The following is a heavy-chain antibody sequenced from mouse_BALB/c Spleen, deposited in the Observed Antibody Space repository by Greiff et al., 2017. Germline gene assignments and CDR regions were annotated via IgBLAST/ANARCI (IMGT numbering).Heavy chain of an antibody. CDR3: AREGNYYGSWFAY. V-gene: IGHV5-6-5*01. Sequence: EGKVVESGGGLVKPGGSLKLSCAASGFTFSSYAMSWVRQTPEKRLEWVASISSGGSTYYPDSVKGRFTISRDNARNILYLQMSSLRSEDTAMYYCAREGNYYGSWFAYWGQGTLVTVSA. CDR1: GFTFSSYA. J-gene: IGHJ3*01. CDR2: ISSGGST. D-gene: IGHD1-2*01.